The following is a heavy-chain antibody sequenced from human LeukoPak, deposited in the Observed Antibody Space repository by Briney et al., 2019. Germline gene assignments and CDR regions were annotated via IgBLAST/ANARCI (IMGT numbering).Heavy chain of an antibody. J-gene: IGHJ5*02. Sequence: GGSLRLSCAASGFTFSSYNMNWVRQAPGKGLEWVSSISSSSSYYADSVKGRFTISRDNAKNSLYLQMNSLRAEDTAVYYCSSGNYADWFDPWGQGTLVTVSS. CDR2: ISSSSS. CDR3: SSGNYADWFDP. D-gene: IGHD1-7*01. CDR1: GFTFSSYN. V-gene: IGHV3-21*01.